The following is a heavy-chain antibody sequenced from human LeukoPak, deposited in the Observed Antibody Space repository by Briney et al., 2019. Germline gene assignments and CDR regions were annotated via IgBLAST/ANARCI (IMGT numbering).Heavy chain of an antibody. Sequence: GGSLRLSCAASGFTFSSYAMHWVRQAPGKGLEWVAVISYDGSNKYYADSVKGRFTISRDNSKNTLYLQMNSLRAEDTAVYYCARVLGSGSYGYWGQGTLVTVSS. CDR1: GFTFSSYA. V-gene: IGHV3-30-3*01. CDR2: ISYDGSNK. D-gene: IGHD3-10*01. CDR3: ARVLGSGSYGY. J-gene: IGHJ4*02.